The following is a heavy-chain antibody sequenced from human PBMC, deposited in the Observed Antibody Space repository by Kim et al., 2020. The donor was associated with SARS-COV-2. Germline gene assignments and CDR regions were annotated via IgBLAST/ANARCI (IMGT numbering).Heavy chain of an antibody. V-gene: IGHV4-4*02. Sequence: SETLSLTCAVSGGSISSSNWWSWVRQPPGKGLEWIGEIYHSGSTNYNPSLKSRVTISVDKSKNQFSLKLSSVTAADTAVYYCARGGGGLGGYSGYDFVDYYGMDVWGQGTTVTVSS. CDR1: GGSISSSNW. D-gene: IGHD5-12*01. CDR3: ARGGGGLGGYSGYDFVDYYGMDV. J-gene: IGHJ6*02. CDR2: IYHSGST.